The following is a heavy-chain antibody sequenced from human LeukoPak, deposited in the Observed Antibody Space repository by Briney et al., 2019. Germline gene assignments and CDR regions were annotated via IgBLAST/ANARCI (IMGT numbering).Heavy chain of an antibody. Sequence: GASVKVSCKASGYTFTSYDINWVRQATGQGLEWMGWMNPNSGNTGYAQKFQGRVTMTRNTSISTAYMELSSLRSEDTAVYYCGKRLGDGTYPFQYWGQGTLVTVSS. CDR3: GKRLGDGTYPFQY. D-gene: IGHD3-16*01. CDR1: GYTFTSYD. J-gene: IGHJ4*02. V-gene: IGHV1-8*01. CDR2: MNPNSGNT.